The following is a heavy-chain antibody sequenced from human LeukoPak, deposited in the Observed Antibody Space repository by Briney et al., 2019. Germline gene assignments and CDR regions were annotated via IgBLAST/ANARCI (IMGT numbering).Heavy chain of an antibody. CDR3: AGGYYYSYYYYMDV. CDR1: GGSFSGYY. Sequence: SETLSLTCAVYGGSFSGYYWSWIRQPPGKGLEWIGENNHSGSTNYNPSLKSRVTISVDTSKNQFSLKLSSVTAADTAVYYCAGGYYYSYYYYMDVWGKGTTVTISS. V-gene: IGHV4-34*01. J-gene: IGHJ6*03. D-gene: IGHD5-18*01. CDR2: NNHSGST.